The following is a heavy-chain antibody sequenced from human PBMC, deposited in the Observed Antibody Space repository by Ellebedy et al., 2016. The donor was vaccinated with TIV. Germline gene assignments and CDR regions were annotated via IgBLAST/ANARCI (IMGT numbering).Heavy chain of an antibody. Sequence: MPSETLSLTCAVYGGSLCNAWLSWILHAPGKGLEWIGEVTPTGGNNFNPSLKSRVTISRDTSKRQISLRLSSVTASDTAVYYCARHPDDNNYWGQGTLVTVSS. V-gene: IGHV4-34*01. CDR1: GGSLCNAW. D-gene: IGHD1-1*01. J-gene: IGHJ4*02. CDR2: VTPTGGN. CDR3: ARHPDDNNY.